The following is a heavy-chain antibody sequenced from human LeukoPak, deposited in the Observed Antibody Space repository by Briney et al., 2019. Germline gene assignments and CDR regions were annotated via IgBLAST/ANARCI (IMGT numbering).Heavy chain of an antibody. V-gene: IGHV3-23*01. CDR3: AKATPQSELLCVFDY. CDR1: GFTFSNYA. Sequence: GASLRLSCAASGFTFSNYAMSWVRQAPGKRLEWVSAILGSGGSTYYADSVKGRFTISRDNSKNTLYLQMNSLRAEDTAVYYCAKATPQSELLCVFDYWGQGTLVTVSS. D-gene: IGHD1-26*01. CDR2: ILGSGGST. J-gene: IGHJ4*02.